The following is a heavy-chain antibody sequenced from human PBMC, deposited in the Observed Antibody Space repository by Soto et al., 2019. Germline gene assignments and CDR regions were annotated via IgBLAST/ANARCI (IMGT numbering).Heavy chain of an antibody. Sequence: GGSLRLSCAASGLTFSNYWMSWVRQAPGKGLEWVANIKQDGSEKYYVDSVRGRFTISRDNARNSLYLQMNGLRAEDTAVYYCARQRWLQLRHFDYWGQGTLVTVSS. CDR2: IKQDGSEK. CDR1: GLTFSNYW. V-gene: IGHV3-7*03. D-gene: IGHD5-12*01. J-gene: IGHJ4*02. CDR3: ARQRWLQLRHFDY.